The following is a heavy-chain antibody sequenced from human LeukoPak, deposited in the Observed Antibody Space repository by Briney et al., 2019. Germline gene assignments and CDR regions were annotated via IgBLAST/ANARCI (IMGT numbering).Heavy chain of an antibody. CDR3: ASTYYYGSGSYYAFDY. J-gene: IGHJ4*02. CDR2: IYYSGST. CDR1: GGSISSSNW. V-gene: IGHV4-4*02. Sequence: PSGTLSLTCAVSGGSISSSNWWSWVRQPPGKGLEWIGSIYYSGSTYYNPSLKSRVTISVDTSKNQFSLKLSSVTAADTAVYYCASTYYYGSGSYYAFDYWGQGTLVTVSS. D-gene: IGHD3-10*01.